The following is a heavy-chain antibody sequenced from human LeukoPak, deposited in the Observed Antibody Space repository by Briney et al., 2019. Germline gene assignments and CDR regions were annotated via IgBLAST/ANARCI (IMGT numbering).Heavy chain of an antibody. CDR2: IYTSGST. V-gene: IGHV4-4*07. J-gene: IGHJ4*02. CDR1: GGSISSYY. D-gene: IGHD2-15*01. CDR3: ARDYRPGWSRIGYFDY. Sequence: SETLSLTCTVSGGSISSYYWSWIRQPAGKGLEWIGRIYTSGSTNYNPSLKSRVTMSVDTSKSQFSLQLNSVTAADTAVYYCARDYRPGWSRIGYFDYWGQGTLVTVSS.